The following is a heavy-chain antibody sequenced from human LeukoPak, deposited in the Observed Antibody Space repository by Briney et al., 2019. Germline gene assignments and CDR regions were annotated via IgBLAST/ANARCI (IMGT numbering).Heavy chain of an antibody. CDR2: INPNSGGT. V-gene: IGHV1-2*06. CDR3: ARGKGDFWNYYFDY. J-gene: IGHJ4*02. CDR1: GYTFTGYY. D-gene: IGHD3-3*01. Sequence: ASVTVSCKASGYTFTGYYMHWVRQAPGQGLEWMGRINPNSGGTNYAQKFQGRVTMTRDTSISTAYMELSRLRSDDTAVYYCARGKGDFWNYYFDYWGQGTLVTVSS.